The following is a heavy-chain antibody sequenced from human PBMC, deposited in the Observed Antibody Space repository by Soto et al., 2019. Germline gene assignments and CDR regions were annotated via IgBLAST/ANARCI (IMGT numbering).Heavy chain of an antibody. J-gene: IGHJ4*02. CDR2: IDPDASST. D-gene: IGHD3-9*01. CDR3: ARGLTGNSPSYY. CDR1: GFTFSSFW. Sequence: GGSLRLSCAASGFTFSSFWMHWVRQAPGKGLVWVSRIDPDASSTTYADSVKGRFTISRDNAENTLYLQMNSLRAEDTAVYYCARGLTGNSPSYYWGQGTLVTVSS. V-gene: IGHV3-74*01.